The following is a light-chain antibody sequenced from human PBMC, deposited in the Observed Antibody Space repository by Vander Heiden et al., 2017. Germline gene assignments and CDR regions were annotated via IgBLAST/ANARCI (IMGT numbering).Light chain of an antibody. CDR1: SSDVGGYNY. V-gene: IGLV2-8*01. Sequence: QSALTQPPSASGSPGQSVTISCTGTSSDVGGYNYVSWYQHHPGKAPKLMIYEVSKRPSGVPDRFSGSKSGNTASLTVSGLQAEDEADYYCSSYADSNIRVLGGGTKLTVL. CDR2: EVS. J-gene: IGLJ3*02. CDR3: SSYADSNIRV.